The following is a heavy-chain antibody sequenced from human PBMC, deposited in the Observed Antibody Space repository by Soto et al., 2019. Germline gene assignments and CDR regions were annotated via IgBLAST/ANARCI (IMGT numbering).Heavy chain of an antibody. V-gene: IGHV3-23*01. CDR1: GFTFSSYA. Sequence: GSLRLSCAASGFTFSSYAMVWVRQAPGKGLEWVSGVGGSGEYTYYADSVKGRFTISRDNSKNTVYLQISSLRAEDTAVYYCAKVLTGYYYYFEYWGQGTLVTVSS. CDR3: AKVLTGYYYYFEY. D-gene: IGHD3-9*01. J-gene: IGHJ4*02. CDR2: VGGSGEYT.